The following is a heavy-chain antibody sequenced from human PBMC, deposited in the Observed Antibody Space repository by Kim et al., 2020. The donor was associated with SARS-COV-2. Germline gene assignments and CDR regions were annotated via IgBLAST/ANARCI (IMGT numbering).Heavy chain of an antibody. CDR3: ARLEEVQVVIISFDP. Sequence: ASVKVSCKASGYTFTSYAMNWVRQAPGQGLEWMGWINTNTGNPTYAQGFTGRFVFSLDTSVSTAYLQISSLKAEDTAVYYCARLEEVQVVIISFDPWGQGTLVTVSS. D-gene: IGHD3-10*01. CDR1: GYTFTSYA. CDR2: INTNTGNP. J-gene: IGHJ5*02. V-gene: IGHV7-4-1*02.